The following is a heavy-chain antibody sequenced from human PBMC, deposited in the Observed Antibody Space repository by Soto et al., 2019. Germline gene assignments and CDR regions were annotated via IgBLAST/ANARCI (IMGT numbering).Heavy chain of an antibody. D-gene: IGHD3-16*02. CDR1: GYSFTSYW. V-gene: IGHV5-51*01. CDR2: IYPGDSDT. Sequence: GESLKISCKGSGYSFTSYWIGWVCQMPGKGLEWMGIIYPGDSDTRYSPSFQGQVTISANKSISTAYLQWSSLKASDTAMYYCATSSYDYVWGSYRSAFDYWGQGTLVTVSS. CDR3: ATSSYDYVWGSYRSAFDY. J-gene: IGHJ4*02.